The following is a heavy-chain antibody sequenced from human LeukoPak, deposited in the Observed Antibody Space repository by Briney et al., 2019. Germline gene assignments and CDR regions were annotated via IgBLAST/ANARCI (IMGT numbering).Heavy chain of an antibody. J-gene: IGHJ4*02. V-gene: IGHV3-21*01. CDR1: EFTFSDYS. CDR3: ARGRQVPAATGAFDY. CDR2: ISSSSVYI. D-gene: IGHD2-2*01. Sequence: GGSLRLSCAASEFTFSDYSMNSVREAPGTGREWGSSISSSSVYIYNTDSVRGRLNISRDNAKNYLYLQMNSLRAEDTAVYYCARGRQVPAATGAFDYWGQGTLVTVSS.